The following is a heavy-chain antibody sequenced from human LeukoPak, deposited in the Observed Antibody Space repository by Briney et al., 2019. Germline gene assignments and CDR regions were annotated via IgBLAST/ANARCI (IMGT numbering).Heavy chain of an antibody. Sequence: PSETLSLTCTVSGGSISSGSYYWSWIRQPAGKGLEWIGRIYTSGSTNYNPSLKSRVTISVDTSKNQFSLKLSSVTAADTAVYYCAVSGSGPSGLAYYYMDVWGKGTTVTVSS. CDR3: AVSGSGPSGLAYYYMDV. D-gene: IGHD3-10*01. J-gene: IGHJ6*03. CDR1: GGSISSGSYY. V-gene: IGHV4-61*02. CDR2: IYTSGST.